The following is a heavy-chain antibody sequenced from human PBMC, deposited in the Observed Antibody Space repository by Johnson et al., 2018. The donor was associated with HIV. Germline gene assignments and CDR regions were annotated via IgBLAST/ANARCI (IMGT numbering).Heavy chain of an antibody. CDR1: GFTVSNNY. Sequence: MLLVESGGGLVQPGGSLRLSCATSGFTVSNNYMSWVRQAPGKGLEWVSLIYSGGNTYYADSVKGRFTISRDNSKNTLYLQMNSLRAEDTAVYYCARGIAAAAMTLHACDVWGQGTMVTVSP. CDR2: IYSGGNT. CDR3: ARGIAAAAMTLHACDV. V-gene: IGHV3-66*01. D-gene: IGHD6-13*01. J-gene: IGHJ3*01.